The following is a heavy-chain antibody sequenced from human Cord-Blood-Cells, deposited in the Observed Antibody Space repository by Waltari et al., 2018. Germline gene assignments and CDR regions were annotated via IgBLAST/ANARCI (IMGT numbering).Heavy chain of an antibody. J-gene: IGHJ6*02. V-gene: IGHV4-34*01. Sequence: QVQLQQWGAGLLKPSETLSLTCAVYGGSFSVYYWSWIRQPPGKGLEWIGEINQSGRTNYNPSLKSRVTISVDTSKNQFSLKLSSVTAADTAVYYCARGFRWGNYYDSSGYSYGMDVWGQGTTVTVSS. CDR1: GGSFSVYY. CDR2: INQSGRT. CDR3: ARGFRWGNYYDSSGYSYGMDV. D-gene: IGHD3-22*01.